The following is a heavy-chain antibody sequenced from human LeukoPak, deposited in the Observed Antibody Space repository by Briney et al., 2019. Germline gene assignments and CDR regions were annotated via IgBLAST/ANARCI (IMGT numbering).Heavy chain of an antibody. J-gene: IGHJ6*03. D-gene: IGHD3-3*01. Sequence: SETLSLTCTVSGGSISSYYWSWIRQPAGKGLEWIGRIYTSGSTNYNPSLKSRVTMSVGTSKNQFSLKLSSVTAADTAVYYCARDRVLEWLLYDDYYYYMDVWGKGTTVTVSS. V-gene: IGHV4-4*07. CDR1: GGSISSYY. CDR2: IYTSGST. CDR3: ARDRVLEWLLYDDYYYYMDV.